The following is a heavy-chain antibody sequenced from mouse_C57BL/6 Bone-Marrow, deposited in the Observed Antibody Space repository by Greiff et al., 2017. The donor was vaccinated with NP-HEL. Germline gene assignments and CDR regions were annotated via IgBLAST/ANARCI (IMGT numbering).Heavy chain of an antibody. CDR1: GYTFTSYW. D-gene: IGHD2-3*01. CDR2: IHPTSGST. J-gene: IGHJ4*01. CDR3: ARRDGYYAMDY. V-gene: IGHV1-64*01. Sequence: QVQLQQPGAELVKPGASVKLSCKASGYTFTSYWMHWVKQRPGQGLEWIGMIHPTSGSTNYNEKFKSKATLTVDKSSSTAYMQLSSLTSEDSAVYYCARRDGYYAMDYWGQGTSVTVSS.